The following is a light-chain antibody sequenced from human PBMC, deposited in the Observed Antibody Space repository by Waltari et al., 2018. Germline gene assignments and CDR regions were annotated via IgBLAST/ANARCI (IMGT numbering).Light chain of an antibody. CDR3: GTWDGSLSAWL. Sequence: QSVLTQPPSVSAAPGQRVTISCSGSSSNIGNNLVSWYQQFPGTVPKLLIDENVQRPSGIPDRFSGSKSGTSATLTITGLQTGDEAEYYCGTWDGSLSAWLFGGGTKLTVL. V-gene: IGLV1-51*02. CDR2: ENV. CDR1: SSNIGNNL. J-gene: IGLJ2*01.